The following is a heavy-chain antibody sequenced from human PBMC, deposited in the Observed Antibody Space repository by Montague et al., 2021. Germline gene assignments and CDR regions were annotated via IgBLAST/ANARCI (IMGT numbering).Heavy chain of an antibody. V-gene: IGHV4-59*02. CDR1: GGSVTGYD. CDR3: ARDYWGSIDY. D-gene: IGHD7-27*01. Sequence: SETLSLTCSVSGGSVTGYDWSWIRQPPGKGLEWIGYMCQSGSPNYNPSFKSRLAISIDRSRNQFSLELSSVTAADTAIYFCARDYWGSIDYWGNGILVTVSS. CDR2: MCQSGSP. J-gene: IGHJ4*01.